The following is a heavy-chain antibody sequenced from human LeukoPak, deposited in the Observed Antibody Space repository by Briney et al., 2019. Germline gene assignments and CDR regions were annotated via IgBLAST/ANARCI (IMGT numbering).Heavy chain of an antibody. CDR1: GFTFSSYS. D-gene: IGHD3-9*01. CDR2: ISSSSSYI. J-gene: IGHJ3*02. V-gene: IGHV3-21*01. CDR3: ASGNYDILGDAFDI. Sequence: PGGSLRLSCAASGFTFSSYSMNWVRQAPGKGLEWVSSISSSSSYIYYADSVKGRFTISRDNAKNSLYLQMNSLRAEDTAVYYCASGNYDILGDAFDIWGQGTIVTVSS.